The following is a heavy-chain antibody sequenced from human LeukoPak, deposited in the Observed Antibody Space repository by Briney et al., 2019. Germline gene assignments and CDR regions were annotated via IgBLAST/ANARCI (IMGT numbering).Heavy chain of an antibody. CDR2: IKEDGTDQ. J-gene: IGHJ4*02. Sequence: GGSLRLSCAASGFTFSDSWMTWVRQAPGKGLEWVAHIKEDGTDQYYVDSAKGRFTISRDNAKNSLSLQMNSLRAEDTAVYYCARWNNDWEFDFWGQGTLVSVSS. CDR1: GFTFSDSW. V-gene: IGHV3-7*05. CDR3: ARWNNDWEFDF. D-gene: IGHD1/OR15-1a*01.